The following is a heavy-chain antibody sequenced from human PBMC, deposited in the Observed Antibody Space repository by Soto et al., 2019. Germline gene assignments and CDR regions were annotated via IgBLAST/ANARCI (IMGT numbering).Heavy chain of an antibody. CDR1: GGSISSSSYY. J-gene: IGHJ3*02. Sequence: SETLSLTCTVSGGSISSSSYYWGWIRQPPGKGLEWIGSIYYSGSTYYNPSLKSRVTISVDTSKNQFSLKLSSVTAADTAVYYRARHPDYDSSGSNAFDIWDQGTMVAASS. CDR3: ARHPDYDSSGSNAFDI. V-gene: IGHV4-39*01. CDR2: IYYSGST. D-gene: IGHD3-22*01.